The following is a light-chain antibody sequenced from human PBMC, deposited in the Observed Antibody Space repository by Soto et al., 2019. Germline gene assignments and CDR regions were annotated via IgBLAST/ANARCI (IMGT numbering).Light chain of an antibody. J-gene: IGKJ1*01. Sequence: DIVMTQTPLSSPVTLGQPASISCRSSQSLVHSDGNTYLSWLQQRPVQPPRLLIYQISNRFSGVPDRFSGRGAGTYFTLKISRGEAEDVGIYSCVQLSQLPRTFGQGTKVEI. CDR2: QIS. CDR1: QSLVHSDGNTY. V-gene: IGKV2-24*01. CDR3: VQLSQLPRT.